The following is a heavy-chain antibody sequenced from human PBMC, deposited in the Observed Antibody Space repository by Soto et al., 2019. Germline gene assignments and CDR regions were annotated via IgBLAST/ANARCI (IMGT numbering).Heavy chain of an antibody. CDR2: IYYSGST. V-gene: IGHV4-59*04. J-gene: IGHJ4*02. Sequence: SETLSLTCTVSGGSISSYYWSWIRQPPGKGLEWIGYIYYSGSTYYNPSLKSRVTISVDTSKNQFSLKLSSVTAADTAVYYCAASGYDYYFDYWGQGTLVTVSS. CDR1: GGSISSYY. CDR3: AASGYDYYFDY. D-gene: IGHD5-12*01.